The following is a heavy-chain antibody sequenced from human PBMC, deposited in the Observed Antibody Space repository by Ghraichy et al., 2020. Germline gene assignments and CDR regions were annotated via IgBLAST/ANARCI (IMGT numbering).Heavy chain of an antibody. Sequence: SCAASGFTFSSYWMSWVRQAPGKGLEWVANIKQDGSEKYYVDSVKGRFTISRDNAKNSLYLQMNSLRAEDTAVYYCARAAIFPTSGSWYFDLWGRGTLVTVSS. CDR3: ARAAIFPTSGSWYFDL. J-gene: IGHJ2*01. CDR1: GFTFSSYW. D-gene: IGHD6-25*01. CDR2: IKQDGSEK. V-gene: IGHV3-7*01.